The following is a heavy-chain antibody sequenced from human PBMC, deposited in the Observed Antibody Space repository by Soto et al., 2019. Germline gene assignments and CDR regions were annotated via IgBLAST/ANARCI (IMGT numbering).Heavy chain of an antibody. CDR3: AKDQLTAGGDYYSYYGMDV. CDR2: ISGGGGGS. V-gene: IGHV3-23*01. D-gene: IGHD6-13*01. J-gene: IGHJ6*02. Sequence: EVVLLESGGGLVQPGGSLRLSCEASGFTFSSFAMSWVRQTPGKGLEWLSGISGGGGGSYYADSVKGRFTISRDNSKNTLYLQMNSRRVEDTALYYCAKDQLTAGGDYYSYYGMDVWGRGTAVTVSS. CDR1: GFTFSSFA.